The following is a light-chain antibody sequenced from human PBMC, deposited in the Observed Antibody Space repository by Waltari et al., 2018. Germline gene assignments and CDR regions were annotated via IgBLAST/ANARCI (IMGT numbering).Light chain of an antibody. CDR3: QQRSTWPLIT. V-gene: IGKV3-11*01. CDR1: QRVSSS. Sequence: IVLTQSPATLSLSPGERATLSCRASQRVSSSLAWYQQKPGQAPRLLIYDASNRATGIPARFSGSRSGTDFTLTINSLAPEDFAVYYCQQRSTWPLITFGQGTRLEIK. J-gene: IGKJ5*01. CDR2: DAS.